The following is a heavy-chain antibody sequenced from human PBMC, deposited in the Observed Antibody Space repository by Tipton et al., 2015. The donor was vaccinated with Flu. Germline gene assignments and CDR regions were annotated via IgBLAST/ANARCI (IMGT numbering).Heavy chain of an antibody. CDR1: GFTFSNYW. J-gene: IGHJ4*02. D-gene: IGHD3-16*01. V-gene: IGHV3-7*01. Sequence: CAASGFTFSNYWMAWVRQAPGKGLEWVANMRQDGGEKNYVDSVKGRFTISRDNAKNSLYLQMNSLRVEDTALYYCARDQGGALAYWGQGILVTVSS. CDR2: MRQDGGEK. CDR3: ARDQGGALAY.